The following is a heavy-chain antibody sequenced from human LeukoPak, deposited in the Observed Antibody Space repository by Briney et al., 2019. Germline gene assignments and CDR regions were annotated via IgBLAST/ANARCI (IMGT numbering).Heavy chain of an antibody. D-gene: IGHD6-13*01. J-gene: IGHJ4*02. CDR2: ISYSGST. CDR3: ASHGSSYSFDC. V-gene: IGHV4-59*08. CDR1: GGSINGYY. Sequence: SETLSLTCTVSGGSINGYYWSWIRQPPGKGLEWIDYISYSGSTNYNPSLKSRVTMSVDTSKNQFSLRLSSVTAADTAVYYCASHGSSYSFDCWGQGTLVTVSS.